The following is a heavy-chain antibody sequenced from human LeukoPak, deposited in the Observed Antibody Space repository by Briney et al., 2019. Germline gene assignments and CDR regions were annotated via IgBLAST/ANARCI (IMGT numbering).Heavy chain of an antibody. J-gene: IGHJ4*02. CDR2: ISGSGGST. CDR1: GFSFSNYA. Sequence: GGSLRLSCAASGFSFSNYAMSWVRQAPGKGLEWVSTISGSGGSTYYADSVKGRFTISRDDSKNTLYLQMNSLRAEDTAVYYCAKMTGVVVAATPDYWGQGTLVIVSS. CDR3: AKMTGVVVAATPDY. V-gene: IGHV3-23*01. D-gene: IGHD2-15*01.